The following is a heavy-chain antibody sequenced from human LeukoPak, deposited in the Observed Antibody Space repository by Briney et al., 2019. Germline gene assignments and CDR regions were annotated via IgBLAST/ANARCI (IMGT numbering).Heavy chain of an antibody. CDR1: GFTVSSNY. V-gene: IGHV3-53*01. CDR2: IYSDGST. D-gene: IGHD6-19*01. CDR3: AREAYSSGWYKDY. J-gene: IGHJ4*02. Sequence: GGSLRLSCAASGFTVSSNYMSWVRQAPGKGLEWVSVIYSDGSTYYADSVKGRFTISRDNSKNTLYLQMNTLRAEDTAVYYCAREAYSSGWYKDYWGQGTLVSASS.